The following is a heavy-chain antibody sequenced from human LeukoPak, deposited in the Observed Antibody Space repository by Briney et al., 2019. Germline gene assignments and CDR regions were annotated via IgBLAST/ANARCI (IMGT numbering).Heavy chain of an antibody. J-gene: IGHJ4*02. Sequence: PGGSLRLSCAASGLTFSSYAMSWVRQAPGKGLEWVSAISGSGGSTYYADSVKGRFTISRDNAKDTLYLQMNSLRVEDTAVYYCARDLNWNQVAYWSQGSLVTVSS. D-gene: IGHD1-20*01. CDR3: ARDLNWNQVAY. CDR1: GLTFSSYA. CDR2: ISGSGGST. V-gene: IGHV3-23*01.